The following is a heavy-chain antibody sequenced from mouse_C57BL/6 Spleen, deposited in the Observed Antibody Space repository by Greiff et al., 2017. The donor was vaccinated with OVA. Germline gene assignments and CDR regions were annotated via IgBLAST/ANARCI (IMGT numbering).Heavy chain of an antibody. V-gene: IGHV1-69*01. Sequence: QVQLQQPGAELVLPGASVKLSCKASGSTFTSYWMNWVKQRPGQGLEWIGEIVPSDSYTNYNQKFKGKSTLTVDKSSSTAYMQLSSLTSEDSAVYYCARGRPYGSSYGYFDVWGTGTTVTVSS. J-gene: IGHJ1*03. CDR2: IVPSDSYT. D-gene: IGHD1-1*01. CDR3: ARGRPYGSSYGYFDV. CDR1: GSTFTSYW.